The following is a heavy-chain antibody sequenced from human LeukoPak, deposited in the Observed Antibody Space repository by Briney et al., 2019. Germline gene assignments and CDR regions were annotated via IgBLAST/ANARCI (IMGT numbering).Heavy chain of an antibody. CDR3: ARCPIKCPRGRFDY. V-gene: IGHV1-18*01. CDR2: ISAYNVNT. CDR1: GYTFTSYG. J-gene: IGHJ4*02. Sequence: ASVKVSCKASGYTFTSYGISWVRQAPGQGLEWMGWISAYNVNTNDAQKLQGRVTMTKDTSTTIAYMELRGLRSDDTAVYYCARCPIKCPRGRFDYWGQGTLVTVSS.